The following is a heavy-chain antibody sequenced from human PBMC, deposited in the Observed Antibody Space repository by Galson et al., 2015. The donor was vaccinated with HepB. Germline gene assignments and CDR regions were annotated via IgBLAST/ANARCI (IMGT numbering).Heavy chain of an antibody. J-gene: IGHJ4*02. V-gene: IGHV3-48*02. CDR1: GFTFSSYS. CDR3: AVLQITMIERAGSYFDY. D-gene: IGHD3-22*01. CDR2: ISSSSSTI. Sequence: LRLSCAASGFTFSSYSMNWVRQAPGKGLEWVSYISSSSSTIYYADSVKGRFTISRDNAKNSLYLQMNSLRDEDTAVYYYAVLQITMIERAGSYFDYWGQGTLVTVSS.